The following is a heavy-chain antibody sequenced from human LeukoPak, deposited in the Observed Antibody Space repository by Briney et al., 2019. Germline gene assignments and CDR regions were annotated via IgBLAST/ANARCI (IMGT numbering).Heavy chain of an antibody. CDR2: IYYSGST. D-gene: IGHD6-13*01. Sequence: SETLSLTCTVSGGSISSGDYYWSWIRQPPRKGLEWIGYIYYSGSTYYNPSLKSRVTISVDTSKNQFSLRLSSVTAADTAVYYCARTPSSRSLWFDYWGQGTLVTVSS. V-gene: IGHV4-30-4*01. CDR1: GGSISSGDYY. CDR3: ARTPSSRSLWFDY. J-gene: IGHJ4*02.